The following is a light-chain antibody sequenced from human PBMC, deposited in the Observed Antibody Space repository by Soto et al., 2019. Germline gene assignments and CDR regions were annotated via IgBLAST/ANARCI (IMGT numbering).Light chain of an antibody. Sequence: QSVRTEPASVSGSLGELITISCSGLSNDAGGYYLVSWYQQHPGQAPKLLIYEDTKRPSGVSDRFSGSTSGNTPSLTISGLQAEDEADYYCCAYAGHSTYVFAGGTKVTVL. CDR3: CAYAGHSTYV. J-gene: IGLJ1*01. CDR1: SNDAGGYYL. V-gene: IGLV2-23*01. CDR2: EDT.